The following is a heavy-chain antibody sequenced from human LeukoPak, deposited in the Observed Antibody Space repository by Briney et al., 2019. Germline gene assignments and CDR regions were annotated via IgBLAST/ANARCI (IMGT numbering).Heavy chain of an antibody. CDR1: GFTFSSYG. D-gene: IGHD3-22*01. CDR2: ISYDGSNK. J-gene: IGHJ4*02. CDR3: ARWDSSGCLDY. V-gene: IGHV3-30*03. Sequence: PGRSLRLSCAASGFTFSSYGMHWVRQAPGKGLEWVAVISYDGSNKYYADSVKGRFTISRDNAKNSLYLQMNSLRAEDTAVYFCARWDSSGCLDYWGQGTLVTVSS.